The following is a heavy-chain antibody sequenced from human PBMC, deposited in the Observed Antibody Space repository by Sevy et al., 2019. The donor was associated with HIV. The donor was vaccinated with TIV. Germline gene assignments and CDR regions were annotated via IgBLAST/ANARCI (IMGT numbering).Heavy chain of an antibody. CDR1: EYSFRTYW. CDR2: IYPDASDT. V-gene: IGHV5-51*01. CDR3: ARHHASYGVTGYYYYSGLDV. Sequence: GEALKISCKGSEYSFRTYWIGWVRQMPGKGLEWMGIIYPDASDTRYSPTFQGQVTISADNSINTAYLQWNSLRASDSAMYYCARHHASYGVTGYYYYSGLDVWGQGTTVTVSS. J-gene: IGHJ6*02. D-gene: IGHD4-17*01.